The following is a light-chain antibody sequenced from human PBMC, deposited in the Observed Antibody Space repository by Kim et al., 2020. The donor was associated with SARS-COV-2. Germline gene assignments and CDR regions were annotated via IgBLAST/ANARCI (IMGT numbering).Light chain of an antibody. CDR3: CSYAGSYTLYV. J-gene: IGLJ1*01. V-gene: IGLV2-11*01. CDR2: DVS. Sequence: QSVNISWTGTSSDVGGYNYVSWYQQHPGKAPKLMIYDVSKRPSGVPDRFSGSKSGNTASLTISGLQAEDEADYYCCSYAGSYTLYVFGTGTKVTVL. CDR1: SSDVGGYNY.